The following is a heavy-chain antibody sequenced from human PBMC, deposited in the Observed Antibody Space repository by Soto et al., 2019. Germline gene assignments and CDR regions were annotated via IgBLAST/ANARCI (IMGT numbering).Heavy chain of an antibody. V-gene: IGHV4-59*01. CDR1: GGSISSYY. CDR2: IYYSGST. D-gene: IGHD3-22*01. CDR3: ARGTYYYDSSGYYYSTGMDV. J-gene: IGHJ6*02. Sequence: PSETLSLTCTVSGGSISSYYWSWIRQPPGKGLEWIGYIYYSGSTNYNPSLKSRVTISVDTSKNQFSLKLSSVTAADTAVYYCARGTYYYDSSGYYYSTGMDVWGQGTTVTVSS.